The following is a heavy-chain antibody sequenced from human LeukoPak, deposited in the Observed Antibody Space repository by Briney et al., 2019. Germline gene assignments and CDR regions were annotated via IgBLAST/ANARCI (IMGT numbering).Heavy chain of an antibody. Sequence: GGSLRLSCAASGFTFSGYAMSWVRQAPGKGLEWVSTINNNGGNTYYADSVKGRFTISRDNSKNTLYLQMDCLRADDTAIYFCANTLLWGCNWFDPWGQGTLVTVSS. CDR1: GFTFSGYA. V-gene: IGHV3-23*01. J-gene: IGHJ5*02. D-gene: IGHD7-27*01. CDR2: INNNGGNT. CDR3: ANTLLWGCNWFDP.